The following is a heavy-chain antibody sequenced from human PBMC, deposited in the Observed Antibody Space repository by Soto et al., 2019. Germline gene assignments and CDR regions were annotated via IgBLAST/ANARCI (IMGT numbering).Heavy chain of an antibody. J-gene: IGHJ4*01. CDR1: GASISSNTYY. CDR2: IYYGGST. D-gene: IGHD6-6*01. CDR3: ARSTIAPHLFMYPFDY. V-gene: IGHV4-39*01. Sequence: PSETLSLTCTVSGASISSNTYYWAWIRRPPGKGLECMGSIYYGGSTYYNPSLKRRLTISVDTSKNQLSLELTSVTAADTAVYYCARSTIAPHLFMYPFDYWGQGTLVT.